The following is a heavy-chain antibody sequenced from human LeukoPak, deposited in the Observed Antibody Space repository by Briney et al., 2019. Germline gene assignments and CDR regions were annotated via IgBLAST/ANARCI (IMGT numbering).Heavy chain of an antibody. V-gene: IGHV3-21*01. J-gene: IGHJ3*02. Sequence: NPGGSLRLSCAASGFTFSSYSMNWVRQAPGKGLEWVSSISSSSSYIYYADSVKGRFTISRDNAKNSLYLQMNSLRAEDTAAYYCARDSDDSNGAFDIWGQGTMVTVSS. CDR2: ISSSSSYI. CDR1: GFTFSSYS. D-gene: IGHD3-3*01. CDR3: ARDSDDSNGAFDI.